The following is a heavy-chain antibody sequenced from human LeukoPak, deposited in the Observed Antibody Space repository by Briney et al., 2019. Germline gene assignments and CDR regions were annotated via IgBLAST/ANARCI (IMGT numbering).Heavy chain of an antibody. J-gene: IGHJ4*02. D-gene: IGHD3-9*01. V-gene: IGHV4-38-2*02. CDR1: GYSISSGYY. CDR2: IYHSGST. CDR3: ARKREEEYYDILTGPFDY. Sequence: SETLSLTCTVSGYSISSGYYWGWIRQPPGKGLEWIGSIYHSGSTYYNPSLKSRVTISVDTSKNQFSLKLSSVTAADTAVYYCARKREEEYYDILTGPFDYWGQGTLVTVSS.